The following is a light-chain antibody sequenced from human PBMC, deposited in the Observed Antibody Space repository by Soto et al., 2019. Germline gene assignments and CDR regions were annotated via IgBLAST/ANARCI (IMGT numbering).Light chain of an antibody. V-gene: IGLV2-14*01. CDR2: DVS. CDR1: SSDVGVYNY. Sequence: QSALTQPASVSGSPGQSITISCTGTSSDVGVYNYVSWYQQHPGKAPKVMIYDVSNRPSGVSNRFSGSKSGNTASLTISGLQAEVEADYYCSSYTSSSTVVFGTGTKVTVL. J-gene: IGLJ1*01. CDR3: SSYTSSSTVV.